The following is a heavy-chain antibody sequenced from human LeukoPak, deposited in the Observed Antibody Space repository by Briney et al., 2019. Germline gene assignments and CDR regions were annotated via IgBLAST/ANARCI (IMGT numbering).Heavy chain of an antibody. V-gene: IGHV4-59*01. D-gene: IGHD5-18*01. J-gene: IGHJ4*02. CDR1: GDSISSYY. CDR2: IYYSGST. CDR3: ARNEPGYSYGPVPYY. Sequence: SETLSLTCTVSGDSISSYYWSWIRQPPGKGLEWIGYIYYSGSTNYNPSLKSRVTISVDTSKNQFSLKLSSVTAADTAVYYCARNEPGYSYGPVPYYWGQGTLVTVSS.